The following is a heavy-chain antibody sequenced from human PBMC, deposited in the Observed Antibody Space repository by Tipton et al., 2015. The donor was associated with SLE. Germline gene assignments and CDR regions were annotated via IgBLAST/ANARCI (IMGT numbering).Heavy chain of an antibody. CDR3: ARDGEQQLDYYYYGMDV. D-gene: IGHD6-13*01. J-gene: IGHJ6*02. CDR1: GFTFSSYW. V-gene: IGHV3-7*01. CDR2: IKRDGSEK. Sequence: SLRLSCAASGFTFSSYWMSWVRQAPGKGLEWVANIKRDGSEKYYVDSVKGRFTISRDNAKNSLYLQMNSLRAEDTAVYYCARDGEQQLDYYYYGMDVWGQGTTVTVSS.